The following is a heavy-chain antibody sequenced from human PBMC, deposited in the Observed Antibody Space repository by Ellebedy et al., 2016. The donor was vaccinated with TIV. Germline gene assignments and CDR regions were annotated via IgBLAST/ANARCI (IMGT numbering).Heavy chain of an antibody. Sequence: GGSLRLSCAASGFTFRTYHMDWVRQATGKGLEWISYISSSSNTIYYADSVEGRFTVSRDNGKSSLYLQMNSLTAEDTAVYYCARDLGIGGATDYWGQGTLVTVSS. CDR1: GFTFRTYH. J-gene: IGHJ4*02. CDR3: ARDLGIGGATDY. D-gene: IGHD2-21*01. CDR2: ISSSSNTI. V-gene: IGHV3-48*01.